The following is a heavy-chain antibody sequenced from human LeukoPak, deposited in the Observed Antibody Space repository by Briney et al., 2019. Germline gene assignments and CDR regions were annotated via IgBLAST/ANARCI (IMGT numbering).Heavy chain of an antibody. V-gene: IGHV1-18*01. Sequence: ASVKVSCKASGYTFTSYGISWVRQAPGQGLEWMGWISAYNGNTNYAQKFQGRVTMTRDTSTSTVYMELGSLRSEDTAVYYCARGGYSGNWFDPWGQGTLVTVSS. J-gene: IGHJ5*02. CDR3: ARGGYSGNWFDP. CDR2: ISAYNGNT. CDR1: GYTFTSYG. D-gene: IGHD5-18*01.